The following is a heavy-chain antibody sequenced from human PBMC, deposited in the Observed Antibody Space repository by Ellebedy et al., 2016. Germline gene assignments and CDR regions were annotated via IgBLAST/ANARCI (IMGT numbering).Heavy chain of an antibody. V-gene: IGHV1-46*01. D-gene: IGHD6-19*01. J-gene: IGHJ5*02. CDR1: GYTFTSYY. Sequence: ASVKVSXXASGYTFTSYYMHWVRQAPGQGLEWMGIINPSGGSTSYAQKFQGRVTMTRDTSTSTVYMELSSLRSEDTAVYYCAREGVAVANWFDPWGQGTLVTVSS. CDR2: INPSGGST. CDR3: AREGVAVANWFDP.